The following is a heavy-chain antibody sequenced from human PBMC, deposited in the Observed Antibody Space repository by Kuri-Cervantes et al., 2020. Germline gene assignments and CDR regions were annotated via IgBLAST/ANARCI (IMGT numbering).Heavy chain of an antibody. D-gene: IGHD5-18*01. Sequence: LSLTCAASGFTFSSYGMHWVRQAPGKGLEWVAVISYDGSNKYYADSVKGRFTISRDNSKNTLYLQMNNLRAEDTAVYYCAKETLYSYGFPVYDFDYWGQGTLVTVSS. CDR2: ISYDGSNK. J-gene: IGHJ4*02. V-gene: IGHV3-30*18. CDR3: AKETLYSYGFPVYDFDY. CDR1: GFTFSSYG.